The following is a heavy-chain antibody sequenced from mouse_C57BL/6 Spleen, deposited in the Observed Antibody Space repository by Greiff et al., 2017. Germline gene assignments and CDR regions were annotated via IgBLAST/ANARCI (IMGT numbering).Heavy chain of an antibody. V-gene: IGHV1-55*01. CDR2: IYPGSGST. CDR3: ARGGLYYDYDGAWFAY. J-gene: IGHJ3*01. Sequence: QVQLQQPGAELVKPGASVKMSCKASGYTFTSYWITWVKQRPGQGLEWIGDIYPGSGSTNYNEKFKGKATLTVDTSSSTAYMQLSSLTSEDSAVYYCARGGLYYDYDGAWFAYWGQGTLVTVSA. D-gene: IGHD2-4*01. CDR1: GYTFTSYW.